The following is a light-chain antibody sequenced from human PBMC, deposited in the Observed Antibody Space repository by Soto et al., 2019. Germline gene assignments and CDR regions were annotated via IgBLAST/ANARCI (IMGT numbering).Light chain of an antibody. CDR1: QGISSY. V-gene: IGKV1-8*01. Sequence: AIRMTQSPSSFSASTGDRVTITCRASQGISSYLAWYQQKPGKAPKPLIYAASTLQSGVPSRFSGSGSGTDFTLTISCLQSEDLATYYCQQYYSYPRTCGQGTKLEIK. CDR3: QQYYSYPRT. CDR2: AAS. J-gene: IGKJ2*01.